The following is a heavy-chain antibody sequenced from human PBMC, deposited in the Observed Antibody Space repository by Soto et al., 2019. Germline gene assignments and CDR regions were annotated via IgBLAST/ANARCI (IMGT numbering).Heavy chain of an antibody. D-gene: IGHD6-13*01. V-gene: IGHV5-51*01. CDR2: IYPGDSDT. Sequence: RVESLKISCKGSGYSFTSYWIGWVRQMTGKGLEWMGIIYPGDSDTRYSPSFQGQVTISADKSISTAYLQWSSLKASDTAMYYCARARYSSTWDGMDFWGQGTTVTVSS. J-gene: IGHJ6*02. CDR3: ARARYSSTWDGMDF. CDR1: GYSFTSYW.